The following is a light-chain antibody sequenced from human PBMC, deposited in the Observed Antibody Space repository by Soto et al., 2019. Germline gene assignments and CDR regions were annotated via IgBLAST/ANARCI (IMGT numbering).Light chain of an antibody. V-gene: IGLV1-47*02. CDR2: SDN. J-gene: IGLJ2*01. Sequence: QSALTQPPSASGTPGQRVTISCSGSSSNIGSNYVYWYQQLPGTAPKVLIYSDNLRPSGVPDRFSGSKSGTSASLAISGLRSEDEADYYCAAWDDSLSGRVVFGGGTKLTVL. CDR1: SSNIGSNY. CDR3: AAWDDSLSGRVV.